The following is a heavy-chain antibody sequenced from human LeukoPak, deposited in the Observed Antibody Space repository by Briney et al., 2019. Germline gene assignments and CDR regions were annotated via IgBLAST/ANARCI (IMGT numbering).Heavy chain of an antibody. Sequence: GGSLRLSCAASGFTFSTYWMGWVRQAPGKGLEWVANIEEYGNEIHYVDSVKGRFTISRDNTKTSLYLQMNSLRVEDTAVYYCASPFSGAAAGYYYMDVWGKGTTVTISS. CDR2: IEEYGNEI. D-gene: IGHD6-13*01. J-gene: IGHJ6*03. V-gene: IGHV3-7*01. CDR3: ASPFSGAAAGYYYMDV. CDR1: GFTFSTYW.